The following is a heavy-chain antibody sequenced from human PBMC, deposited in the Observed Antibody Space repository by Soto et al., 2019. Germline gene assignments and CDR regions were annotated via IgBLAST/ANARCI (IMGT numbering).Heavy chain of an antibody. V-gene: IGHV6-1*01. CDR1: GDSVSSNSAA. Sequence: SQTLSLTCAISGDSVSSNSAAWSWIRQSPSRGLEWLGRTYYRSKWYNDYAVSVKSRITINPDTSKNQFSLQLNSVTPEDTAVYYCAREGYCSSTSCYSYYYYCYGMDVWGQGTTVTVSS. J-gene: IGHJ6*02. D-gene: IGHD2-2*01. CDR2: TYYRSKWYN. CDR3: AREGYCSSTSCYSYYYYCYGMDV.